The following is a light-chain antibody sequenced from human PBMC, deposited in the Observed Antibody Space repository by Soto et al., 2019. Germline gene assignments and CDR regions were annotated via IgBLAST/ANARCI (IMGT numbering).Light chain of an antibody. Sequence: QSVLTQPPSVSGAPGQRVTISCTGSSSNIGAVYDVHWYQQLPGTAPKLLIYGNSNRPSGVPDRFSGSKSGTSASLAITGLQAEDEADYYCQSYDSSLSGWMFGGGTKHTVL. CDR2: GNS. CDR1: SSNIGAVYD. V-gene: IGLV1-40*01. J-gene: IGLJ3*02. CDR3: QSYDSSLSGWM.